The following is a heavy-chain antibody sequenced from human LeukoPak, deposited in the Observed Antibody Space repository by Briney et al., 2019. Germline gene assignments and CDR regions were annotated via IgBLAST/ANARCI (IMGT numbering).Heavy chain of an antibody. J-gene: IGHJ4*02. CDR1: GYTFTSYG. D-gene: IGHD3-9*01. CDR2: ISAYNGNT. V-gene: IGHV1-18*01. CDR3: ARRVDYDILTGYFPYFDY. Sequence: GASVKVSCKASGYTFTSYGISWVRQAPGQGLEWMGWISAYNGNTNYAQKLQGRVTMTTDTSTSTAYMELRSLRSDDTAVYYCARRVDYDILTGYFPYFDYWGQGTLVTFSS.